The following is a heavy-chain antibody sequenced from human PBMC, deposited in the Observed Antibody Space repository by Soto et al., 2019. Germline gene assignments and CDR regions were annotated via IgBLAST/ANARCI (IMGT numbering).Heavy chain of an antibody. CDR2: ISKSDYT. CDR1: GFAFSNYG. D-gene: IGHD2-21*02. Sequence: PGGSLRLSCTVSGFAFSNYGINWVRQAPGKGLEWVSSISKSDYTYYSDSVKGRFTISRDNTKNSLYLQMNSLRAEDTAVYYCARKTAISNIDYWGQGTLVTVSS. V-gene: IGHV3-21*01. J-gene: IGHJ4*02. CDR3: ARKTAISNIDY.